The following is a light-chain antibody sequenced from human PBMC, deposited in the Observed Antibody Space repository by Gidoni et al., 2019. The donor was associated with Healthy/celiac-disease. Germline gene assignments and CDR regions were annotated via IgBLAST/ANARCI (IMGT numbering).Light chain of an antibody. V-gene: IGKV3-20*01. J-gene: IGKJ2*01. CDR1: QSVSSSY. Sequence: DIVLTQSPGTLYLSPGERATLSCRASQSVSSSYLAWYQQKPGQAPRLLIYGASSRATGIPDRFSGSGSGTDFTLTISRLEPEDFAVYYCQQYGSSPDTFGQGTKLEIK. CDR2: GAS. CDR3: QQYGSSPDT.